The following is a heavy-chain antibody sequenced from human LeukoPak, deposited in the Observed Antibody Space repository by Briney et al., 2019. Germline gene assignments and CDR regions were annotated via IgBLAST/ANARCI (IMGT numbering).Heavy chain of an antibody. Sequence: PSETLSLTCTVSGDSISRGGYHWRWGRQHPGKGLEWHGYDYYSGSTYYNPSLKSRVTISVDTSKNQFSLKLSSVTAADTAVYYCARVGSYPGIYYYGMDVWGKGTTVTVSS. D-gene: IGHD3-10*01. V-gene: IGHV4-31*03. J-gene: IGHJ6*04. CDR1: GDSISRGGYH. CDR3: ARVGSYPGIYYYGMDV. CDR2: DYYSGST.